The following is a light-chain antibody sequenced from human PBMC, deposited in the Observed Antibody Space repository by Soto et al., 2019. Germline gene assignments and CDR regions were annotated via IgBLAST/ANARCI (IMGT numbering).Light chain of an antibody. CDR1: SSDVGAYKY. CDR2: EVT. V-gene: IGLV2-8*01. J-gene: IGLJ3*02. Sequence: QSVLTQPPSASGSPGQSVTISCTGTSSDVGAYKYVSWYQQYPGKAPKLTIYEVTKRPSGVPDRFSGSKSGNTASLTVSGLQAEDEADYYCTSYVGNDIGVFGGGTKVTVL. CDR3: TSYVGNDIGV.